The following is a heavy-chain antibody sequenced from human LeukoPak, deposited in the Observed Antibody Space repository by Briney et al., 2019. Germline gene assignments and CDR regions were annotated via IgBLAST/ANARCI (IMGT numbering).Heavy chain of an antibody. V-gene: IGHV4-59*01. J-gene: IGHJ3*02. Sequence: SETLSLTCTVSGGSISSYYWSWIRQPPGKGLEWIGYIYYSGSANYNPSLKSRVTISVDTSKNQFSLKLSSVTAADTAVYYCAREPNRYYDILTGHGAFDIWGQGTMVTVSS. CDR1: GGSISSYY. CDR2: IYYSGSA. CDR3: AREPNRYYDILTGHGAFDI. D-gene: IGHD3-9*01.